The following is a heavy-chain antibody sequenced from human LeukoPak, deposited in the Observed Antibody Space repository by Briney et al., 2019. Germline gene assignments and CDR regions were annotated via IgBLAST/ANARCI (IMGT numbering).Heavy chain of an antibody. D-gene: IGHD2-21*01. CDR1: GFTVSSNN. CDR3: ARGGEYYYYYMDV. V-gene: IGHV3-53*01. Sequence: GGSLRLSCAASGFTVSSNNMSWVRQAPGKGLEWVSVIYSGGSTYYADSVKGRFTISRDNSKNTLYLQMNSLRAEDTAVYYCARGGEYYYYYMDVWGKGTTVTVSS. J-gene: IGHJ6*03. CDR2: IYSGGST.